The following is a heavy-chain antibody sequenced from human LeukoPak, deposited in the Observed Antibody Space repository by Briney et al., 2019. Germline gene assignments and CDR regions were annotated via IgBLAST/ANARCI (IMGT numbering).Heavy chain of an antibody. J-gene: IGHJ3*02. Sequence: GGSLRLSCAASGFTFSTYSMNWVRQAPGKGLEWISFIRHDSSDIYYADSVKGRFTISRDNAKNSLYLQMNSLRAEDTAVYYCARGARDGYNFDAFDIWGQGTMVTVSS. CDR1: GFTFSTYS. CDR2: IRHDSSDI. D-gene: IGHD5-24*01. V-gene: IGHV3-48*01. CDR3: ARGARDGYNFDAFDI.